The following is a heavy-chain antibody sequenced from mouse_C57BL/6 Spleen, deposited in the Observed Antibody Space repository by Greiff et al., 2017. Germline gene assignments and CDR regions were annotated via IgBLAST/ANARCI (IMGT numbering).Heavy chain of an antibody. CDR3: ARRGVDYAMDY. Sequence: EVQRVESGPELVKPGASVKISCKASGYSFTGYYMNWVKQSPEKSLEWIGEINPSTGGTTYNQKFKAKATLTVDKSSSTAYMQLKSLTSEDSAVYYCARRGVDYAMDYWGQGTSVTVSS. J-gene: IGHJ4*01. V-gene: IGHV1-42*01. CDR1: GYSFTGYY. CDR2: INPSTGGT.